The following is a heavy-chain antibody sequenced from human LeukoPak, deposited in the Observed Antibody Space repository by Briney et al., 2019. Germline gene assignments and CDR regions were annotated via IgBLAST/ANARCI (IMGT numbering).Heavy chain of an antibody. CDR1: GFTFSSYW. V-gene: IGHV3-7*01. J-gene: IGHJ4*02. CDR3: AKVAKYFYGPETYYFFEQ. Sequence: GGSLRLSCVASGFTFSSYWMTWVRQAPGKGLEWVANINQDGTEKYCVDSVKGRFTVSRDYAKNSLYLQMNSLRVEDTAVYYCAKVAKYFYGPETYYFFEQWGQGTPVTASS. CDR2: INQDGTEK. D-gene: IGHD3-10*01.